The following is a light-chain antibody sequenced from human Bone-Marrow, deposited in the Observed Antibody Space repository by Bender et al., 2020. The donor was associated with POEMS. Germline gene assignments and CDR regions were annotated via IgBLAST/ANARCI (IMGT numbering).Light chain of an antibody. CDR2: GNS. J-gene: IGLJ3*02. V-gene: IGLV1-40*01. CDR3: QSYDSNLGGWV. CDR1: SSNFGAGYD. Sequence: QSVLTQPPSLSGAPGQRVTISCTGSSSNFGAGYDVHWYQHLPGTAPKLLIYGNSNRPSGVPDRFSGSKSGTSASLAITGLQADDEADYYCQSYDSNLGGWVFGGGTKLTVL.